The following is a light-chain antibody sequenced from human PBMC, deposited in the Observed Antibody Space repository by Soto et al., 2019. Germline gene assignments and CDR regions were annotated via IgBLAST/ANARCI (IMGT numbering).Light chain of an antibody. J-gene: IGKJ1*01. CDR1: QGITNY. V-gene: IGKV1-27*01. CDR2: AAS. Sequence: DIQITQSPSSLAVSVGDRVTITCRASQGITNYLAWFQQKPGTVPKLLIYAASTLRSGVPSRFSGSGSGTDFTLTISSLLPEDVGTYYCQTYDSAPRTFGQGTKVDI. CDR3: QTYDSAPRT.